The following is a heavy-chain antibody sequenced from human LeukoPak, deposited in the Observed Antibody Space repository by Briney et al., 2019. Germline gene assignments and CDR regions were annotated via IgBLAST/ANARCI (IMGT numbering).Heavy chain of an antibody. Sequence: PSETLSLTCAVYGGSFSGYYWSWIRQPPGKVLEWIGEINHSGSTNYNPSLKSRVTISVDTSKNQFSLKLSSVTAADTAVYYCAQRLGYYDSSGYPNWGQGTLVTVSS. CDR1: GGSFSGYY. CDR2: INHSGST. V-gene: IGHV4-34*01. D-gene: IGHD3-22*01. CDR3: AQRLGYYDSSGYPN. J-gene: IGHJ4*02.